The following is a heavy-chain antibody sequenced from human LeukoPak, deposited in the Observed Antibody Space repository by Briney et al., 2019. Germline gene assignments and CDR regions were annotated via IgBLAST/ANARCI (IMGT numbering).Heavy chain of an antibody. V-gene: IGHV1-69*05. CDR2: IIPIFGTA. CDR3: ARVGRDIAAAGAYYYYMDV. CDR1: GGTFSSYA. D-gene: IGHD6-13*01. J-gene: IGHJ6*03. Sequence: SSVKVSCKAFGGTFSSYAIRWVRQAPGQGLEWMGGIIPIFGTANYAQKFQGRVTITTDESTSTAYMELSSLRSEDTAVDYCARVGRDIAAAGAYYYYMDVWGKGTTVTVSS.